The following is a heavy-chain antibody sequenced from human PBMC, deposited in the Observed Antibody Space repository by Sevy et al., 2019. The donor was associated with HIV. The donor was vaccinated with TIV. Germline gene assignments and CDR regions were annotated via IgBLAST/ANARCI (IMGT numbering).Heavy chain of an antibody. V-gene: IGHV3-33*01. Sequence: GGSLRLSCAASGFTFSSYGMHWVRQAPGKGLEWVALIWFDGSNTYHADSVKGRFTISRDIAKNTLHLQMNSLRAEDTAVYYCARDLEFYDYGDYGPAFMPDYWGQGTLVTVSS. J-gene: IGHJ4*02. CDR1: GFTFSSYG. CDR2: IWFDGSNT. D-gene: IGHD4-17*01. CDR3: ARDLEFYDYGDYGPAFMPDY.